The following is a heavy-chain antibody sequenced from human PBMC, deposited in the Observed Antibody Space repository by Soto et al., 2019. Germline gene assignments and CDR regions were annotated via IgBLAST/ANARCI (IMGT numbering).Heavy chain of an antibody. V-gene: IGHV3-15*07. Sequence: EVRLVESGGGFVKPGGSLRLSCAASGFTFSNAWMNWIRQAPGKGLEWVGRIKSKTDGGTIDYAAPVKGRFTISRDDSKNTLYLQMNSLKTEDTAVYYCTGEYYDSSGLRVWGQGTLVTVSS. J-gene: IGHJ3*01. CDR1: GFTFSNAW. D-gene: IGHD3-22*01. CDR2: IKSKTDGGTI. CDR3: TGEYYDSSGLRV.